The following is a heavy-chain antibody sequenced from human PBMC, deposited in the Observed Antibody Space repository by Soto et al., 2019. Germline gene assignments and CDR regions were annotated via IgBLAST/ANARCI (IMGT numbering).Heavy chain of an antibody. Sequence: GGSLRLSCVVSGFSFSSYSMNWVRQAPGKGLEWVSSISSSSSDIYYADSVKGRFTISRDNAKNSLYLQMNSLRVEDTAVYYCARDREYCSGGRCYETGSDYWGQGT. D-gene: IGHD2-15*01. CDR2: ISSSSSDI. V-gene: IGHV3-48*01. J-gene: IGHJ4*02. CDR1: GFSFSSYS. CDR3: ARDREYCSGGRCYETGSDY.